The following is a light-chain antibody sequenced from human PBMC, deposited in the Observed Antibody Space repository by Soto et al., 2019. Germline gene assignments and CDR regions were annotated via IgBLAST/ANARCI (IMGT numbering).Light chain of an antibody. J-gene: IGLJ1*01. V-gene: IGLV1-40*01. CDR2: GNN. CDR1: SSNIGTGYD. CDR3: QSYDSSLSGFYV. Sequence: QSVLTQPPSVSGAPGQMVTISCTGSSSNIGTGYDVHWYQQLPGTAPKLLIYGNNNRPSGVPDRFSGSKSGTSASLAITGLQAEDEADYYCQSYDSSLSGFYVFATGTRSPS.